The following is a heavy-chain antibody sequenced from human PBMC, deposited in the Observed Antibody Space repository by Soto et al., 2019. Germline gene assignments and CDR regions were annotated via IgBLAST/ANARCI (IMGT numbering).Heavy chain of an antibody. V-gene: IGHV1-2*04. D-gene: IGHD6-13*01. Sequence: ASVKVSCKASGYTFTGYYMHWVRQAPGQGLEWMGWINPNSGGTNYAQKFQGWVTMTRDTSISTAYMELSRLRSDDTAVYYCARERIAAAGDQYYYYYGMDVWGQGTTVTASS. J-gene: IGHJ6*02. CDR3: ARERIAAAGDQYYYYYGMDV. CDR2: INPNSGGT. CDR1: GYTFTGYY.